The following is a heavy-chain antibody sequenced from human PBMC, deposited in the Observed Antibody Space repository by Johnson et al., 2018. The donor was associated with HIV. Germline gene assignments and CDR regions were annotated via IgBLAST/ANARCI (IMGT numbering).Heavy chain of an antibody. D-gene: IGHD6-19*01. V-gene: IGHV3-30*14. CDR1: GFTFSDYY. CDR2: ISYDGSNK. J-gene: IGHJ3*02. Sequence: QVQLVESGGGLVKPGGSLRLSCAASGFTFSDYYMSWIRQAPGKGLEWVAVISYDGSNKYYADSVKGRFTISRDNSKNTLFLQMNSLRVEDTAIYYCAGRSSAWYEDAFDIWGQGTMVTVSS. CDR3: AGRSSAWYEDAFDI.